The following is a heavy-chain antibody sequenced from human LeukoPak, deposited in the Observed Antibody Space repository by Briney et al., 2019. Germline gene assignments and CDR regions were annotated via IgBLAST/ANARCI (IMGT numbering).Heavy chain of an antibody. J-gene: IGHJ6*03. Sequence: GGSLRLSCAASGFTFSSYAMSWVRQAPGRGLEWVSAITGSGASTYYADSVKGRFTISRDNSKNTLYLQMNSLRAEDTAVYYCATSREDYDFWSGYDYYYYMDVWGKGTTVTVSS. D-gene: IGHD3-3*01. CDR3: ATSREDYDFWSGYDYYYYMDV. CDR2: ITGSGAST. V-gene: IGHV3-23*01. CDR1: GFTFSSYA.